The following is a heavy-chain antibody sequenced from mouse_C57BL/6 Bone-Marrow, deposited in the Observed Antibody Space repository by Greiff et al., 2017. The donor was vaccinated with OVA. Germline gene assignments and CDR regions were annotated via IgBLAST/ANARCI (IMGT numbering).Heavy chain of an antibody. J-gene: IGHJ4*01. CDR2: IYPRSGNT. CDR3: ARAGRLEDYYAMDY. CDR1: GYTFTSYG. Sequence: QVQLQQSGAELARPGASVKLSCKASGYTFTSYGISWVKQRTGQGLEWIGEIYPRSGNTYYNEKFKGKATLTADKSSSTAYMELRSLTSEDSAVYFCARAGRLEDYYAMDYWGQGTSVTVSS. D-gene: IGHD2-4*01. V-gene: IGHV1-81*01.